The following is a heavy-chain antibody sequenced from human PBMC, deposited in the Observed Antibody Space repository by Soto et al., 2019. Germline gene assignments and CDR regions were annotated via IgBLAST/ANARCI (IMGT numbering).Heavy chain of an antibody. CDR3: ARSGYSSGRYYFDY. CDR1: GYTFTGYY. CDR2: INPNSGGT. Sequence: ASVKVSCKASGYTFTGYYMHWVRQAPGQGLEWMGWINPNSGGTNYAQKFQGWVTMTRDTSISTAYMELSRLRSDDTAVYYCARSGYSSGRYYFDYWGQGTLVTVSS. J-gene: IGHJ4*02. D-gene: IGHD6-19*01. V-gene: IGHV1-2*04.